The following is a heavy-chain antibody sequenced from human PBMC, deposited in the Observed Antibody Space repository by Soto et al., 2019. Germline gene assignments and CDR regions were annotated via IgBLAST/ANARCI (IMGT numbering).Heavy chain of an antibody. CDR1: GYTLTSYA. Sequence: QVQLVQSGAEVKKPGASVKVSCKASGYTLTSYAMHWVRQAPGQRLEWMGWINAGNGNTKYSQKFQGRVTITRDTSASTAYMELRSLRSEDTAVYSCARDRPAAGMGYWGQGTLVTVSS. CDR3: ARDRPAAGMGY. CDR2: INAGNGNT. V-gene: IGHV1-3*01. J-gene: IGHJ4*02. D-gene: IGHD6-13*01.